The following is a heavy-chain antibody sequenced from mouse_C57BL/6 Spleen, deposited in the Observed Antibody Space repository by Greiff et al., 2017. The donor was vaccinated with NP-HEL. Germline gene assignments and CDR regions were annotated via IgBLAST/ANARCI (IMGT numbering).Heavy chain of an antibody. CDR1: GFSFNTYA. V-gene: IGHV10-1*01. D-gene: IGHD2-3*01. Sequence: EVQGVESGGGLVQPKGSLKLSCAASGFSFNTYAMNWVRQAPGKGLEWVARIRSKSNNYATYYADSVKDRFTISRDDSESMLYLQMNNLKTEDTAMYYCVRSRWLLPYYAMDYWGQGTSVTVSS. CDR2: IRSKSNNYAT. J-gene: IGHJ4*01. CDR3: VRSRWLLPYYAMDY.